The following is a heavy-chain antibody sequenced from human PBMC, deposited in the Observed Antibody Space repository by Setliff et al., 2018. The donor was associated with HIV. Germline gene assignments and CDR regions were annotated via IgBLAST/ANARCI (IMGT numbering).Heavy chain of an antibody. CDR2: INPISGTA. D-gene: IGHD2-2*01. J-gene: IGHJ5*02. V-gene: IGHV1-69*05. CDR1: GGTFSNYG. CDR3: ARDFGGYCSSMSCPGLFDP. Sequence: SVKVSCKASGGTFSNYGMSWVRQAPGQGLEWMGGINPISGTANYAQKFQGRVTITTDESTSTAYMELSGLRSEDTAVYYCARDFGGYCSSMSCPGLFDPWGQGTLVTVSS.